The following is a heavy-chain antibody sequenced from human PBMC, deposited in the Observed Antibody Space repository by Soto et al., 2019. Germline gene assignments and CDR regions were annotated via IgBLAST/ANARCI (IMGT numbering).Heavy chain of an antibody. Sequence: PSETLSLTCAVSGGSISSSNLYWGWFRQPPEKGLEWIGSIRYGGSTNYNPSLKSRVTISVDTSKNQFSLKLSSVTAADTAVYYCARVHKYCSSTRCQDYYYYMDVWGKGPRSPSP. J-gene: IGHJ6*03. D-gene: IGHD2-2*01. CDR1: GGSISSSNLY. V-gene: IGHV4-39*07. CDR2: IRYGGST. CDR3: ARVHKYCSSTRCQDYYYYMDV.